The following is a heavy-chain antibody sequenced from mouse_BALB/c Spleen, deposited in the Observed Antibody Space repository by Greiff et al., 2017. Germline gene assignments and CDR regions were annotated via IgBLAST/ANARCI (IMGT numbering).Heavy chain of an antibody. J-gene: IGHJ2*01. V-gene: IGHV5-12-1*01. CDR3: ARHVEGYYFDY. Sequence: EVQLQESGGGLVKPGGSLKLSCAASGFAFSSYDMSWVRQTPEKRLEWVAYISSGGGSTYYPDTVKGRFTISRDNAKNTLYLQMSSLKSEDTAMYYCARHVEGYYFDYWGQGTTLTVSS. CDR1: GFAFSSYD. CDR2: ISSGGGST.